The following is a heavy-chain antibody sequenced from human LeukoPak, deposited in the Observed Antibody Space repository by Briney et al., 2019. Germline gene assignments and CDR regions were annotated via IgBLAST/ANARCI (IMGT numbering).Heavy chain of an antibody. J-gene: IGHJ4*02. D-gene: IGHD7-27*01. Sequence: GGSLRLSCVASGLSFTTKAMHWVRQAPGKGLEWVAYICLDGKNESYADSVKGRFTISRDNSRNTVYLQMNSLRPEDTAVSYCAAPLGTGWPLDYWGQGTRVTVSP. CDR2: ICLDGKNE. CDR3: AAPLGTGWPLDY. CDR1: GLSFTTKA. V-gene: IGHV3-30*04.